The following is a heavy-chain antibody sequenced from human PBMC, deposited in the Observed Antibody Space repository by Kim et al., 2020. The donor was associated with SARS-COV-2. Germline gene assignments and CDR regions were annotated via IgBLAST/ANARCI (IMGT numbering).Heavy chain of an antibody. CDR3: ARLNDMFYALDY. J-gene: IGHJ4*02. CDR1: GFTFSTFA. CDR2: ISDDGDTQ. D-gene: IGHD1-1*01. Sequence: GGSLRLSCAASGFTFSTFAMNWVRQAPGKGLEWVSIISDDGDTQHYADSVKGRFTISRDNSKNTVFLQMNSLTADDTAVYYCARLNDMFYALDYWGQGTLVSVSS. V-gene: IGHV3-30*04.